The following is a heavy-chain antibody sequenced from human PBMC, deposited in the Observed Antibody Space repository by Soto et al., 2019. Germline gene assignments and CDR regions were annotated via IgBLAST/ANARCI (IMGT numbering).Heavy chain of an antibody. CDR1: GFSLSTSGVG. CDR3: AHRQPYYDLGSEHWFDP. Sequence: QITLKESGPPLVKPTQTLTLTCTFSGFSLSTSGVGVGWIRQPPGKALEWLALIYWDDDKRYSPSLKSRLTITKDTSKIQVVLTMANMDPVDTATYYCAHRQPYYDLGSEHWFDPWGQGTLVTVSS. CDR2: IYWDDDK. D-gene: IGHD3-3*01. V-gene: IGHV2-5*02. J-gene: IGHJ5*02.